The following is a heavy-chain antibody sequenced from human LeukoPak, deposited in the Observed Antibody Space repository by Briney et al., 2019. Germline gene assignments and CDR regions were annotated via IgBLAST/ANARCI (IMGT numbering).Heavy chain of an antibody. CDR2: IYTSGST. Sequence: SETLSLTCTVSGGSISSYYWSWMRQPAGKGLEWIGRIYTSGSTNYNPSLKSRVTMSVDTSKNQFSLKLSSVTAADTAVYYCARDPIYSNPTVYYYYGMDVWGQGTTVTVSS. D-gene: IGHD4-11*01. V-gene: IGHV4-4*07. J-gene: IGHJ6*02. CDR1: GGSISSYY. CDR3: ARDPIYSNPTVYYYYGMDV.